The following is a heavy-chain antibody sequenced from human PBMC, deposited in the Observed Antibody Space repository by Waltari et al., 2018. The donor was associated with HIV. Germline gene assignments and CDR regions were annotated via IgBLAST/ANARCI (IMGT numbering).Heavy chain of an antibody. CDR3: ARRGNYRAAEYNYFGP. CDR1: GGFFRSSDYY. V-gene: IGHV4-39*01. D-gene: IGHD1-7*01. CDR2: IQYGGNT. Sequence: QLQLQESGPGVVKPLETLSLTCTVSGGFFRSSDYYWDWIRQSPGKGLEWIGNIQYGGNTIYNPSLESRVRMSIDTSREQFSLTLKDVTAADTAVYFCARRGNYRAAEYNYFGPWGQGIQVIVSS. J-gene: IGHJ5*02.